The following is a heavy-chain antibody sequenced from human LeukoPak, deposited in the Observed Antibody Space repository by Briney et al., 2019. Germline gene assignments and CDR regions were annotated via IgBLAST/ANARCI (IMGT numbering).Heavy chain of an antibody. V-gene: IGHV3-21*01. CDR1: GFTFSSYS. CDR2: ISSSSSYI. D-gene: IGHD3/OR15-3a*01. CDR3: ARQAIFGLYYMDV. Sequence: GGSLRLSCAASGFTFSSYSMNWVRQAPGKGLEWVSSISSSSSYIYYADSVKGRFTISRDNAKNSLYPQMNSLRAEDTAVYYCARQAIFGLYYMDVWGKGTTVTVSS. J-gene: IGHJ6*03.